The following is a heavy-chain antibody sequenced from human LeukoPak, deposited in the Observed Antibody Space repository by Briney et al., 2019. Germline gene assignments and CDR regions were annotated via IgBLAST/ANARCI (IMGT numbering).Heavy chain of an antibody. CDR2: IFYSGST. V-gene: IGHV4-59*01. Sequence: SETLSLTCTVSGGSITNYYWSWIRQPPGRGLEWIGYIFYSGSTNYNPSLKSRVTISVDTSKNQFSLKLSSVTAADTAVYYCARVLFGIYDYGGQGPLVTVSS. CDR1: GGSITNYY. J-gene: IGHJ4*02. D-gene: IGHD3-3*01. CDR3: ARVLFGIYDY.